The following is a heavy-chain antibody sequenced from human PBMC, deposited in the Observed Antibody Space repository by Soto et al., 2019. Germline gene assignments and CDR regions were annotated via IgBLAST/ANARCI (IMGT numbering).Heavy chain of an antibody. V-gene: IGHV1-2*02. J-gene: IGHJ6*02. D-gene: IGHD3-3*01. CDR2: INSNSGGT. Sequence: GASVKVSFKASGYTFTGYYMHWVRQAPGQKLEWMGWINSNSGGTNYAQKFQGRVSMTRVTSISTAYMELTRLTSDDTAVYYCARERIRFSAGGMDVWGQGTTVTVSS. CDR3: ARERIRFSAGGMDV. CDR1: GYTFTGYY.